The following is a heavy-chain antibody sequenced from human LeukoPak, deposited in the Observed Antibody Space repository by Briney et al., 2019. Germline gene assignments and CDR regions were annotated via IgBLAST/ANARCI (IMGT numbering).Heavy chain of an antibody. Sequence: SETLSLTCTVSGYSISSGYYWGWIRQPPGKGLEWIGSIYHSGSTYYNPSLKSRVTISVDTSKNQFSPKLSSVTAADTAVYYCARDGSGYDLWSGYYINAFDIWGQGTMVTVSS. CDR1: GYSISSGYY. CDR2: IYHSGST. J-gene: IGHJ3*02. D-gene: IGHD3-3*01. CDR3: ARDGSGYDLWSGYYINAFDI. V-gene: IGHV4-38-2*02.